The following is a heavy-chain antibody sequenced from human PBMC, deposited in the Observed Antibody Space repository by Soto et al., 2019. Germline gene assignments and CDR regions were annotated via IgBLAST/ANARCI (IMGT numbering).Heavy chain of an antibody. CDR1: GFTFSSYG. Sequence: GGSLRLSCAASGFTFSSYGMHWVRQAPGKGLEWVAVIWYDGSNKYYADSVKGRFTISRDNSKNTLYLQMNSLRAEDTAVYYCAREGHDYGDYYYYMDVWGKGTTVTVS. D-gene: IGHD4-17*01. CDR2: IWYDGSNK. J-gene: IGHJ6*03. CDR3: AREGHDYGDYYYYMDV. V-gene: IGHV3-33*01.